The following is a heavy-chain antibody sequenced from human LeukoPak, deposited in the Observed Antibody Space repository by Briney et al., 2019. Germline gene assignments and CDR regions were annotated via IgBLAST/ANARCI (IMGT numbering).Heavy chain of an antibody. J-gene: IGHJ6*03. CDR3: VRETGTIGYYMDV. V-gene: IGHV3-74*01. D-gene: IGHD2-15*01. CDR1: GFTFTGNS. CDR2: IHRDGGMT. Sequence: QPGGSLRLSCAASGFTFTGNSMHWARQGPGKGLVWVARIHRDGGMTRYADSVEGRFTISRDNAKNTLYLQMNSLRAEDTAIYYCVRETGTIGYYMDVWGKGTTVTVSS.